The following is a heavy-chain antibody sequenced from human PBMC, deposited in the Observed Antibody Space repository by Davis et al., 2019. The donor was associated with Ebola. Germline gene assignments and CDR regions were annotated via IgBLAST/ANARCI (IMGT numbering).Heavy chain of an antibody. CDR2: IRSKAYGGTT. CDR3: TRDRMGITMVRGVIDYYGMDV. Sequence: GESLKISCTASGFTFGDYAMSWVRQAPGKGLEWVGFIRSKAYGGTTEYAASVKGRFTISRDDSKSIAYLQMNSLKTEDTAVYYCTRDRMGITMVRGVIDYYGMDVWGQGTTVTVSS. V-gene: IGHV3-49*04. CDR1: GFTFGDYA. D-gene: IGHD3-10*01. J-gene: IGHJ6*02.